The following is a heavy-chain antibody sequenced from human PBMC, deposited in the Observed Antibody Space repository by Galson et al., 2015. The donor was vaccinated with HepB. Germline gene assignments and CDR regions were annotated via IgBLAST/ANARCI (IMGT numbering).Heavy chain of an antibody. J-gene: IGHJ6*02. CDR2: ISGSGGST. D-gene: IGHD5-18*01. CDR3: AKLEGYRYGLKGDYYYGMDV. CDR1: GFTFSSYA. V-gene: IGHV3-23*01. Sequence: SLRLSCAASGFTFSSYAMSWVRQAPGKGLEWVSAISGSGGSTYYADSVKGRFTISRDNSKNTLYLQMNSLRAEDTAVFYCAKLEGYRYGLKGDYYYGMDVWGQGTTVTVSS.